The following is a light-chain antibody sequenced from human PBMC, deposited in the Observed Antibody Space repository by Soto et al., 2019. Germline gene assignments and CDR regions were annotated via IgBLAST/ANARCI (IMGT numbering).Light chain of an antibody. CDR1: QGIRND. CDR3: LQDYNYPRT. Sequence: ALQMTQSPSSLSASVGDRVTIACRASQGIRNDLGWYQQKPGKAPKLLIYAASSLQSGVPSRFSGSGSGTDFTLTISSLQPEDFATYYCLQDYNYPRTFGQGTKVEIK. V-gene: IGKV1-6*01. CDR2: AAS. J-gene: IGKJ1*01.